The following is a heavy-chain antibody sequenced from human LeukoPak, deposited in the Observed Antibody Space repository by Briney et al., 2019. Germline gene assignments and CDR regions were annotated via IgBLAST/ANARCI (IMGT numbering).Heavy chain of an antibody. CDR2: IYYSGST. J-gene: IGHJ4*02. CDR1: GGSISSSSYY. D-gene: IGHD5-18*01. CDR3: ARRGYSYGYGYLGLDY. Sequence: PSETLSLTCTVSGGSISSSSYYWGWIRQPPGKGLEWIGSIYYSGSTYYNPSLKSRVTISVDTSKNQFSLKLSSVTAADTAVYYCARRGYSYGYGYLGLDYWGQGTLVTVSS. V-gene: IGHV4-39*07.